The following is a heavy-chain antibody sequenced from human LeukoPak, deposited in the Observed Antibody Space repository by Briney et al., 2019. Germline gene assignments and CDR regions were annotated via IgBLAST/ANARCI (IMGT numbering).Heavy chain of an antibody. J-gene: IGHJ4*02. CDR1: GFTVSSNY. V-gene: IGHV3-53*01. Sequence: GGSLRLSCAASGFTVSSNYMNWVRQAPGKGLEWVSVIYSGGSTYYADSVKGRFTISRDNSKNTLYLQMNSLRAEDTAVYYCATGPYSNSSLDYWGQGTLVTVSS. CDR2: IYSGGST. D-gene: IGHD6-13*01. CDR3: ATGPYSNSSLDY.